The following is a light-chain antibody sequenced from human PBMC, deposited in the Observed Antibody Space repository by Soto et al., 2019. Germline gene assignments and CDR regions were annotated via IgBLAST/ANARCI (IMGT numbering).Light chain of an antibody. CDR2: KNN. CDR1: SSNIGSNY. J-gene: IGLJ3*02. V-gene: IGLV1-47*01. CDR3: AAWDDSLSGS. Sequence: QSVLTQPPSASGTPGQRVTISCSGSSSNIGSNYVYWYQQLPGTAPKLLIYKNNQRPSGVPDRFSGSKSGTSASLAISGLRSADEADYYCAAWDDSLSGSFGGGTKLTVL.